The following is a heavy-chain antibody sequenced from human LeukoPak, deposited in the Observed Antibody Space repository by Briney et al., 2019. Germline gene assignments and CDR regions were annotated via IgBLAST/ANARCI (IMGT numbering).Heavy chain of an antibody. CDR1: GYTFTSYG. V-gene: IGHV1-18*01. CDR3: AGPHSYGSTYFDC. J-gene: IGHJ4*02. CDR2: ISTYNTNT. D-gene: IGHD4-17*01. Sequence: ASVKVSCMASGYTFTSYGLTWVRQAPGPGLEWMGWISTYNTNTYYAQGLQGRVSMTTDTSTSTVYMELRSLRSDDTAVYYCAGPHSYGSTYFDCWGQGTLVTVSS.